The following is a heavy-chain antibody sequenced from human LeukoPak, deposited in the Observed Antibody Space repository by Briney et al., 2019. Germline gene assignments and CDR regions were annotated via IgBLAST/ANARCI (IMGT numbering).Heavy chain of an antibody. D-gene: IGHD6-19*01. J-gene: IGHJ4*02. CDR2: INPSGGTSDGT. V-gene: IGHV1-46*01. CDR1: GNTFSSDY. CDR3: ARGPPHSSGWTGFDY. Sequence: ASVKVSCKASGNTFSSDYMHWLRQAPGQGLEWMGMINPSGGTSDGTRYAQRFQGRLTVTSDTSTSTVYMELSSLTSEDTAVYYCARGPPHSSGWTGFDYWGQGTLVTVSS.